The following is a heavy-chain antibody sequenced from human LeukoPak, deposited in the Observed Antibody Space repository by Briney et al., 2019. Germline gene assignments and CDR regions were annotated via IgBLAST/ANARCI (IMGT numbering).Heavy chain of an antibody. CDR2: IIPVFGTA. CDR1: GATFTTYA. CDR3: ARGEKQWLVPDWYFDL. J-gene: IGHJ2*01. Sequence: SVKVSCKASGATFTTYAIIWVRQAPGQGLEWMGGIIPVFGTANYAQKFQGRVTMTRDTSISTAYMELRSLRSDDTAVYYCARGEKQWLVPDWYFDLWGRGTLVTVSS. V-gene: IGHV1-69*05. D-gene: IGHD6-19*01.